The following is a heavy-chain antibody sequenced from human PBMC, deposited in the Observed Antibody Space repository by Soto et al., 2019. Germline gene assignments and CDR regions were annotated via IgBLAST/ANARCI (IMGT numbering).Heavy chain of an antibody. CDR2: IIPIFGSV. V-gene: IGHV1-69*13. CDR1: GWSFRTYT. Sequence: ASVKVSCKACGWSFRTYTTSWVRQAPGQGLEWVGGIIPIFGSVNYAQRFRDRVTITADESTSTAYMELRNLRSEDTAVYYCTRDRGGPRPSYAMAVWGQATTVTVSS. J-gene: IGHJ6*02. CDR3: TRDRGGPRPSYAMAV.